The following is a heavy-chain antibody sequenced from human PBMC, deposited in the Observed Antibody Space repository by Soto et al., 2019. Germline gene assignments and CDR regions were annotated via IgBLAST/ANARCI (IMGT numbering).Heavy chain of an antibody. CDR3: VSQKTVIRGPLSSNWFDP. D-gene: IGHD1-1*01. J-gene: IGHJ5*02. CDR2: FYPGDSDT. CDR1: GNTFTNYW. V-gene: IGHV5-51*01. Sequence: GGPLKISFKGFGNTFTNYWIAWVGQMPGKGRKLFGLFYPGDSDTRYSPSFQGRVTISADKSISPAFLQWSSLRASDTALYYCVSQKTVIRGPLSSNWFDPWGQGTLVTVSS.